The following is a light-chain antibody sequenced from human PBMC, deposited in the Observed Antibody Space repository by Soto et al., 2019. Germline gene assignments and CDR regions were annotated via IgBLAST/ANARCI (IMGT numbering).Light chain of an antibody. CDR3: QQDDNLPQT. CDR1: QSVSSY. Sequence: VLPQSPATLSLSPGESATLSCRASQSVSSYLAWYQQKPGQAPRLLIYDASNRATGIPARFSGSGSGTEFTLTISSLQSEDFAVYCCQQDDNLPQTFGQGTKVDIK. J-gene: IGKJ1*01. CDR2: DAS. V-gene: IGKV3-15*01.